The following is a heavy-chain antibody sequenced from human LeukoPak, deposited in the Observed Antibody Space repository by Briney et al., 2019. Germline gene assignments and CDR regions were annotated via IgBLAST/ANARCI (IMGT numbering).Heavy chain of an antibody. D-gene: IGHD6-19*01. V-gene: IGHV1-46*01. CDR3: ATPGKEYSSGPHDAFDI. CDR2: INPSGGST. CDR1: GYTFTSYY. Sequence: WASVKVSCKASGYTFTSYYMHWVRQAPGQGLEWMGIINPSGGSTSYAQKFQGRVTMTRDTSTSTVYMELSSLRSGDTAVYYCATPGKEYSSGPHDAFDIWDQGIMVTVSS. J-gene: IGHJ3*02.